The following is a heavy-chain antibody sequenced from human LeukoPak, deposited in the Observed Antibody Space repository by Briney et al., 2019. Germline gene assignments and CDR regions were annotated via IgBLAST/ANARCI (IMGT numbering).Heavy chain of an antibody. V-gene: IGHV5-51*01. CDR2: IYPGDSYT. CDR1: GSRFTNHW. D-gene: IGHD1-26*01. J-gene: IGHJ4*02. Sequence: GESLKISCKGSGSRFTNHWIGWVRQLPGKGLEWMGIIYPGDSYTRYSPSFQGQVTISADKSISTAYLQWSSLKASDTAMYYCTRLPQWGGTYHFDYWGQGTLLTVSS. CDR3: TRLPQWGGTYHFDY.